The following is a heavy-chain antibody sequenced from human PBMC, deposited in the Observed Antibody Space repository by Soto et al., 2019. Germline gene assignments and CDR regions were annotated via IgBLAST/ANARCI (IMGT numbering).Heavy chain of an antibody. CDR3: AKGGAFCGGSCSRAY. V-gene: IGHV3-23*01. CDR1: GFTFTNYG. J-gene: IGHJ4*02. D-gene: IGHD2-21*02. Sequence: EVQLLESGGGSVQPGGSLRLSCAGSGFTFTNYGMVWVRQAPGKGLEWVSGISGSGADTHYADSVKGRFTISRDNSKNMMYLQMDSLRADDTAVYYCAKGGAFCGGSCSRAYWGQGTLVAVSS. CDR2: ISGSGADT.